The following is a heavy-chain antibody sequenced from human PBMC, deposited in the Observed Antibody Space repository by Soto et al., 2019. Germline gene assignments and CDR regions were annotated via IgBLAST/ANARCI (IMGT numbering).Heavy chain of an antibody. CDR1: GFHVSTKC. Sequence: GGSLRLSCAASGFHVSTKCMSWVRQAPGKGLEWVSVIYSGGSTFYADSVRGRFTISRDNSKNTVNLQVNSLRAEDTAVYYCARDPWAADYWGQGTLVTVSS. CDR2: IYSGGST. V-gene: IGHV3-66*01. CDR3: ARDPWAADY. D-gene: IGHD3-16*01. J-gene: IGHJ4*02.